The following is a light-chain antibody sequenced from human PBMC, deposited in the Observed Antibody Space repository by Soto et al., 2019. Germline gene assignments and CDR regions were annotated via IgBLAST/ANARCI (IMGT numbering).Light chain of an antibody. CDR3: ASWDVSLNAWV. Sequence: QSVLTQPPSASGTPGQRVTISCSGSISNIGSNAVNWYQQLPGTAPKLLIYTFAQRPSGVPDRCSGSKSGNSASLAISGLQSEDEADYYCASWDVSLNAWVFGGGTKLTVL. V-gene: IGLV1-44*01. J-gene: IGLJ3*02. CDR2: TFA. CDR1: ISNIGSNA.